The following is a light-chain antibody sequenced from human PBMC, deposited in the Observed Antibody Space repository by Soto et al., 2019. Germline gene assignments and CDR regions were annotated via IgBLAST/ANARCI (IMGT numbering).Light chain of an antibody. CDR1: QSISTW. J-gene: IGKJ1*01. Sequence: DVQMTQSPSTLSASVGDRVTITCRASQSISTWLAWYQQKPGKAPKLLIYKASGLESGVPSRFSGSGSGTEFTLTIISLQHDEIATYYCQQYNTYSWTFGQGTKVEIK. CDR2: KAS. V-gene: IGKV1-5*03. CDR3: QQYNTYSWT.